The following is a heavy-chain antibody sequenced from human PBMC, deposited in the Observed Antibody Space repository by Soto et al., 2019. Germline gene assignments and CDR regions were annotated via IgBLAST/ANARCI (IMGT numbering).Heavy chain of an antibody. CDR2: IIPIFGTA. Sequence: QVQLVQSGAEVKKPGSSVKVSCKASGGTFSSYAISWVRQAPGQGLEWMGGIIPIFGTANYAQKFQGRVTITADESTSTAYMELSSLRSEDTAVYYCARGEAPYPHSSDVSGYWFDPWGQGTLVTVSS. J-gene: IGHJ5*02. D-gene: IGHD3-22*01. CDR3: ARGEAPYPHSSDVSGYWFDP. CDR1: GGTFSSYA. V-gene: IGHV1-69*12.